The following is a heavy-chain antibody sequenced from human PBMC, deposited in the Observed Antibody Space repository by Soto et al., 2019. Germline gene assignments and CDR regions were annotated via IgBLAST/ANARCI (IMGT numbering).Heavy chain of an antibody. Sequence: EVQLLESGGGLVQPGGSLRLSCAASGFTFSTYAMSWVRQAPGKGLVWVSAISGSGGSTFYADSVTGRFTISRDNSMNTLYLQMNSLRSEDTAVYYCAHPRGFGVFDAYDIWGQGTMVTVSS. CDR1: GFTFSTYA. D-gene: IGHD3-10*01. V-gene: IGHV3-23*01. J-gene: IGHJ3*02. CDR3: AHPRGFGVFDAYDI. CDR2: ISGSGGST.